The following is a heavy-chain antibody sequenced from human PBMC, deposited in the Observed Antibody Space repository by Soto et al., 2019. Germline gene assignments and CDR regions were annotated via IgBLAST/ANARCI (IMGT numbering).Heavy chain of an antibody. Sequence: SETLSLTCAVYGGSFSSNWWSWVRQPPGKGLEWIGEIYHSGSTNYNPSLKSRVTISVDKSKNQFSLKLSSVTAADTAVYYCARSPDSSGYYPRWYYYGMDVWGRGTTVTVCS. J-gene: IGHJ6*02. V-gene: IGHV4-4*02. CDR2: IYHSGST. CDR3: ARSPDSSGYYPRWYYYGMDV. D-gene: IGHD3-22*01. CDR1: GGSFSSNW.